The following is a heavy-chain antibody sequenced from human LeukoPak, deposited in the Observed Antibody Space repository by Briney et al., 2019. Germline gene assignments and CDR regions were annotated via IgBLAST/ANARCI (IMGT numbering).Heavy chain of an antibody. Sequence: GGSLRLSCAASGFTFSSYSMNWVRQAPGKGLEWVSSISSSSSYIYYADSVKGRFTISRGNAKNSLYLQMNSLRAEDTAVYYCARAPSGSYYFDYWGQGTLVTVSS. CDR3: ARAPSGSYYFDY. CDR2: ISSSSSYI. CDR1: GFTFSSYS. D-gene: IGHD1-26*01. J-gene: IGHJ4*02. V-gene: IGHV3-21*01.